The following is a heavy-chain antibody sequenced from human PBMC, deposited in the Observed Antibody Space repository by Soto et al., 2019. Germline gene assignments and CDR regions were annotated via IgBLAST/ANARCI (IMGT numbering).Heavy chain of an antibody. J-gene: IGHJ4*02. V-gene: IGHV1-69*01. CDR3: ASGQTYYNDSSAYRFDH. CDR1: GGTFSRYT. Sequence: QVQLVQSGAEVKKPGSSVKVSCKASGGTFSRYTISWVRQAPGQGLEWMGGIIPIFGTINYAQKFQGRVTITADESTSTAYMDLSSLRSDDTAVYYCASGQTYYNDSSAYRFDHWGQGTLVTVSS. CDR2: IIPIFGTI. D-gene: IGHD3-22*01.